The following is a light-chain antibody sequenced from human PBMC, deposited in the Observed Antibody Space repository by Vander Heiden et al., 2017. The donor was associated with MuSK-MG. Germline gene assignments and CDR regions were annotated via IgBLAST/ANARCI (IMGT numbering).Light chain of an antibody. CDR1: QSISSY. CDR2: AAS. V-gene: IGKV1-39*01. Sequence: DIQMTQSPSSLSASVGDRVTITCRASQSISSYLNWYQQKPGKAPKLLIYAASSLQSGVPSRFTRTASGTDFTLTISSLQPEDFTTYYCQRTAGTLGTFGQWTKVEIK. CDR3: QRTAGTLGT. J-gene: IGKJ1*01.